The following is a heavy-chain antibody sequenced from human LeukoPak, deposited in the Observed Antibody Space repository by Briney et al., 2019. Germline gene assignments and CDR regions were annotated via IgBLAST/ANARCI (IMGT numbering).Heavy chain of an antibody. CDR2: INHSGST. D-gene: IGHD3-10*01. Sequence: SETLSLTCAVYGGSFSGYYWSWIRQPPGKGLEWIGEINHSGSTNYNPSLKSRVTISVDTSKNQSALKLSSVTAADTAVYYCAYGSGSFDYWGRGARVSVSS. V-gene: IGHV4-34*01. CDR1: GGSFSGYY. CDR3: AYGSGSFDY. J-gene: IGHJ4*02.